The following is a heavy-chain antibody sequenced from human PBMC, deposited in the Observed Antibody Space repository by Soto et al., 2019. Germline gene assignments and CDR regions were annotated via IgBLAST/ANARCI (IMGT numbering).Heavy chain of an antibody. CDR3: AKDRSGTVTDPGVFDY. CDR2: IKQDGSEK. V-gene: IGHV3-7*03. J-gene: IGHJ4*02. CDR1: GFTFSSYW. D-gene: IGHD4-4*01. Sequence: HPGGSLRLSCAASGFTFSSYWMSWVRQAPGKGLEWVANIKQDGSEKYYVDSVKGRFTISRDNSKNSLYLQMNSLRTEDTALYYCAKDRSGTVTDPGVFDYWGQGTLVTVSS.